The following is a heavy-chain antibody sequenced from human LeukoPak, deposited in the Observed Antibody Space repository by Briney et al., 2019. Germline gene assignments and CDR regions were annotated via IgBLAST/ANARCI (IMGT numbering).Heavy chain of an antibody. CDR1: GLTFSSYW. CDR3: ARGEYHLPFDI. Sequence: GGSLRLSCAASGLTFSSYWMSWVRQAPGKGLEWVANIKQDGSERYYVDSVKGRFTISRDNAENSLYLQMNSLRAEDTAVYYCARGEYHLPFDIWGQGTMVTVSS. D-gene: IGHD2-2*01. CDR2: IKQDGSER. V-gene: IGHV3-7*04. J-gene: IGHJ3*02.